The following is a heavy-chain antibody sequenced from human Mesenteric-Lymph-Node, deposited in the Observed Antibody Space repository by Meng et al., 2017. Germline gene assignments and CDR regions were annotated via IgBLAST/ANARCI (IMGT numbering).Heavy chain of an antibody. J-gene: IGHJ4*02. D-gene: IGHD6-13*01. Sequence: QVWMVQSGAGWKGPGASWKVSCKASGNPLTSPYMHCVRQAPGQGLEWMGIINPSGGSTTFAQKFQGRVTMTRDTSTSTVYMELSSLTSDDTAVYYCARGLYTSSWYPPDYWGQGTLVTVSS. CDR2: INPSGGST. CDR1: GNPLTSPY. CDR3: ARGLYTSSWYPPDY. V-gene: IGHV1-46*01.